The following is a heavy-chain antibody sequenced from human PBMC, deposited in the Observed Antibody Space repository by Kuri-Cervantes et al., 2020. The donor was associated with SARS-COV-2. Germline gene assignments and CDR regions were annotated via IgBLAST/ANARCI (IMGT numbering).Heavy chain of an antibody. D-gene: IGHD4-17*01. Sequence: GESLKIPCESSGDSFTSYWIAWVRRMPGRGLEWMGSISPVDSEAIYSPSFEGQVTMSVNKSIRTAYLHWSSLKASDTATYYCTRQNYGDYSDGDYWGQGTLVTVSS. J-gene: IGHJ4*02. V-gene: IGHV5-51*01. CDR1: GDSFTSYW. CDR3: TRQNYGDYSDGDY. CDR2: ISPVDSEA.